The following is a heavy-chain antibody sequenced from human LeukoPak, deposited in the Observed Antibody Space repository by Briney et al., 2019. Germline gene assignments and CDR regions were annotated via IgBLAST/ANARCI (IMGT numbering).Heavy chain of an antibody. J-gene: IGHJ3*01. Sequence: ASVKVSCNASGYTFTSYYMHWVRQAPGQGLEWMGIINPSGGSTSYAQKFQGRVTMTRDMSTSTVYMELSSLRSEDTAVYYRATGGYSSSPQVFWGQGTMVTVSS. CDR1: GYTFTSYY. V-gene: IGHV1-46*01. D-gene: IGHD6-6*01. CDR3: ATGGYSSSPQVF. CDR2: INPSGGST.